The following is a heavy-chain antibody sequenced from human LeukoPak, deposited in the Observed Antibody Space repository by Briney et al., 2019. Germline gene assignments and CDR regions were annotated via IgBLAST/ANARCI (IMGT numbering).Heavy chain of an antibody. CDR3: ARGSPPGD. J-gene: IGHJ4*02. Sequence: GGSLRLSCAASGFTFSDYYMTWIRRAPGKGLEWVSYISGSSGFTKYADSVRGRFTISRDNAKNSLYLQMNTLRVDDTAVYYCARGSPPGDWGQGTLVTVSS. V-gene: IGHV3-11*05. CDR1: GFTFSDYY. D-gene: IGHD3-16*01. CDR2: ISGSSGFT.